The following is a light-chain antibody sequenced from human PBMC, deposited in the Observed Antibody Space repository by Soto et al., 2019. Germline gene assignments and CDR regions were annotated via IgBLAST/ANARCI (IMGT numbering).Light chain of an antibody. CDR1: QSVRSDY. CDR2: DAS. J-gene: IGKJ1*01. V-gene: IGKV3-20*01. Sequence: EIVLTQSPGTLSLSPGEVATLSCRASQSVRSDYLAWYQQKPGQPPRLLIYDASSRATGIPDRFSGSGSGTDFTLTISRLEPEDFAVYFCQQYGSLPETFGQGTKVEI. CDR3: QQYGSLPET.